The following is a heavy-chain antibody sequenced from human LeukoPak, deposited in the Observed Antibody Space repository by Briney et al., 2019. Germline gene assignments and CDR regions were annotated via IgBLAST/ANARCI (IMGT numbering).Heavy chain of an antibody. J-gene: IGHJ3*02. CDR1: GGTFSSYA. CDR2: IIPIFGTA. CDR3: ARDRGPRGVFSDI. D-gene: IGHD3-10*01. V-gene: IGHV1-69*13. Sequence: GASVKVSCTASGGTFSSYAISWVRQAPGQGLEWMGGIIPIFGTANYAQKFQGRVTITADESTSTAYMELSSLRSEDTAVYYCARDRGPRGVFSDIWGQGTMVTVSS.